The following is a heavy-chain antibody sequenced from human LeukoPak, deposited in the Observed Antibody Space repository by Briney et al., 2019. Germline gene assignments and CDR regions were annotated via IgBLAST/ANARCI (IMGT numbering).Heavy chain of an antibody. Sequence: ASVTVSCKASGYTFTGYYMHWVRQAPGQGLEWMGWINPNSGGTNYAQKFQGRVTMTRDTSISTAYMELSRLRSDDTAVYYCARVPLGYCSSTSCSGWGQGTLVTVSS. J-gene: IGHJ4*02. CDR2: INPNSGGT. CDR3: ARVPLGYCSSTSCSG. V-gene: IGHV1-2*02. CDR1: GYTFTGYY. D-gene: IGHD2-2*01.